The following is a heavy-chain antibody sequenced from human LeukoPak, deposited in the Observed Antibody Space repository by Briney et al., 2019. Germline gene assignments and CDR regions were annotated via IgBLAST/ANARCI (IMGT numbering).Heavy chain of an antibody. CDR1: GFTVSSNY. D-gene: IGHD6-19*01. CDR2: IYSGGST. V-gene: IGHV3-66*01. CDR3: ARYTTLSSGWYVPYFDY. J-gene: IGHJ4*02. Sequence: GGSLRLSCAASGFTVSSNYMSWVRQAPGKGLEWASVIYSGGSTYYADSVKGRFTISRDNSKNTLYLQMNSLRAEDTAVYYCARYTTLSSGWYVPYFDYWGQGTLVTVSS.